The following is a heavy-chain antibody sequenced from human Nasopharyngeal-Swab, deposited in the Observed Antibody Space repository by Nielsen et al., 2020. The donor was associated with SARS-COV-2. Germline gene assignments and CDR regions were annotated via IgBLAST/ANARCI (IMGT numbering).Heavy chain of an antibody. CDR3: ARGSYRGITGTTYYYYMDV. J-gene: IGHJ6*03. D-gene: IGHD1-14*01. CDR1: GYTMSTYY. Sequence: ASGYTMSTYYVTWVRQAPGRGLEWMGRVRLDNGHAEYALKFQDRVTMTRDTITSTAYMELRSLKYDDTAMYFCARGSYRGITGTTYYYYMDVWGTGTTVTVSS. CDR2: VRLDNGHA. V-gene: IGHV1-18*04.